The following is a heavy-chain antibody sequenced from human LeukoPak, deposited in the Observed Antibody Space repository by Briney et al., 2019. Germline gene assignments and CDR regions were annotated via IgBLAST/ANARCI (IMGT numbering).Heavy chain of an antibody. Sequence: ASVKVFCKASGYTFTGYYLHWVRQAPGQGLEWMGWIYPNTGGTKSTQKFQGRVSMNRDTSITTAYMEINRLTSDDTAVYYCAREPGTATGYWGQGTLVTDPS. J-gene: IGHJ4*02. V-gene: IGHV1-2*02. CDR2: IYPNTGGT. CDR3: AREPGTATGY. CDR1: GYTFTGYY. D-gene: IGHD1-1*01.